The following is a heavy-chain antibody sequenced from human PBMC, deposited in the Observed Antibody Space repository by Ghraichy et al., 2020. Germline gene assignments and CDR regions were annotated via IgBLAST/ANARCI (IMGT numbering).Heavy chain of an antibody. Sequence: SETLSLTCAVSGYSISSGYYWGWIRQPPGKGLEWIGSIYHSGSTYYNPSLKSRVTISVDTSKNQFSLKLSSVTAADTAVYYCARAFGSSSTSYYYGMDVWGQGTTVTVSS. CDR2: IYHSGST. D-gene: IGHD6-6*01. CDR1: GYSISSGYY. J-gene: IGHJ6*02. V-gene: IGHV4-38-2*01. CDR3: ARAFGSSSTSYYYGMDV.